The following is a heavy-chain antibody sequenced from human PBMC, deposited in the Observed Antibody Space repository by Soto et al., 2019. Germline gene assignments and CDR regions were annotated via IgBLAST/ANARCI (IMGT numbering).Heavy chain of an antibody. CDR1: GYTFTSYD. Sequence: QVQLVQSGAEVKKPGASVKVSCKASGYTFTSYDINWVRQATGQGFEWMGWMKPKSGNTGYAQKLQGRVTMTRNTTRRTAYMKLSRLRSEDTAVDYCARGKGGGSYQDCWGQGHLVPVSS. CDR2: MKPKSGNT. CDR3: ARGKGGGSYQDC. V-gene: IGHV1-8*01. J-gene: IGHJ4*02. D-gene: IGHD1-26*01.